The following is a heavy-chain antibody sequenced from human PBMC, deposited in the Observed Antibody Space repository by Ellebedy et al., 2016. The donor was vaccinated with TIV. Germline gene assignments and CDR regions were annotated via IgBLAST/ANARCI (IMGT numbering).Heavy chain of an antibody. V-gene: IGHV3-74*01. Sequence: GESLKISCAASGFTFSRHWMHWIRQAPGKGLVWLSRINGDGGFTSHADFVKGRFTISRDNAENTLYLQMNRLKAEDTAMYYCSTLSDTGYWGHGTLVTVSS. D-gene: IGHD2-21*02. J-gene: IGHJ4*01. CDR2: INGDGGFT. CDR3: STLSDTGY. CDR1: GFTFSRHW.